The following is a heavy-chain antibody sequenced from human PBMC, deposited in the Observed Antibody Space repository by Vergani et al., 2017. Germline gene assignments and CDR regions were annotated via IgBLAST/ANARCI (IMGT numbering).Heavy chain of an antibody. D-gene: IGHD5-24*01. CDR3: AILDGYNFGFDY. CDR2: ISYDGSNK. J-gene: IGHJ4*02. Sequence: QVQLVESGGGVVKPGRSLRLSCAASGFTFSSYAMHWVRQAPGKGLEWVAVISYDGSNKYYADSVKGRFTISRDNSKNTLYLQMNSLRAEDTAVYYCAILDGYNFGFDYWGQGTLVTVSS. CDR1: GFTFSSYA. V-gene: IGHV3-30*01.